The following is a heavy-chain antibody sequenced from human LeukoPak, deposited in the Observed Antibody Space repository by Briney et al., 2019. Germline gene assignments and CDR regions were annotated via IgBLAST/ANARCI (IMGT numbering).Heavy chain of an antibody. Sequence: SETLSLTCTVSGGSISTSNYYWSWIRQPPGKGLEWIGEINHSGSTNYNPSLKSRVTISVDTSKNQFSLKLSSVTAADTAVYYCATRADYYDSSDWFDPWGQGTLVTVSS. CDR3: ATRADYYDSSDWFDP. D-gene: IGHD3-22*01. J-gene: IGHJ5*02. CDR1: GGSISTSNYY. V-gene: IGHV4-39*07. CDR2: INHSGST.